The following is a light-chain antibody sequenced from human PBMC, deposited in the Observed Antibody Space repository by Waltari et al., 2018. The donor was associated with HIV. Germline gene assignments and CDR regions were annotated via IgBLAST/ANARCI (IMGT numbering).Light chain of an antibody. V-gene: IGKV4-1*01. CDR2: WAS. CDR1: QSVLYSSNNKNY. Sequence: DIVMTQSPDSLVVSLGERATINCKSSQSVLYSSNNKNYLAWYQQKPGQPPKLLIYWASTRESGVPDRFSGSGSGTDFTLTISSLQAEDVAVYYCQQYYSTPRTFGHGTKLEIK. J-gene: IGKJ2*01. CDR3: QQYYSTPRT.